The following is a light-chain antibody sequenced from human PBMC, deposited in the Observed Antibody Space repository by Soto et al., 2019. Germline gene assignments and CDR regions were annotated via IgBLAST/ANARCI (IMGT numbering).Light chain of an antibody. CDR3: QQYHNWPPQYT. CDR1: QTVSSN. V-gene: IGKV3-15*01. Sequence: EIVMTQSPATLSVSPGERATLSCRASQTVSSNLAWYQQKPGQAPRLLIHGASTRATGVPARFSGSGSGTEFTLTITSLQSEDFVVYYCQQYHNWPPQYTFGQGTKLQIK. CDR2: GAS. J-gene: IGKJ2*01.